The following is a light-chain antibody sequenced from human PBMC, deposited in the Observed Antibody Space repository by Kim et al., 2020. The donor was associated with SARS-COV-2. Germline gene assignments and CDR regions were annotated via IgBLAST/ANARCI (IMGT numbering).Light chain of an antibody. J-gene: IGKJ4*01. CDR2: GAS. Sequence: GERDTLSCRASQSVRSSYLAWYQQKPGQAPRLLISGASSRATGIPDRFSGSGSGTDFTLTISRLEPEDFAVYYCQQFGGSPPLTFGGGTKVDIK. CDR3: QQFGGSPPLT. CDR1: QSVRSSY. V-gene: IGKV3-20*01.